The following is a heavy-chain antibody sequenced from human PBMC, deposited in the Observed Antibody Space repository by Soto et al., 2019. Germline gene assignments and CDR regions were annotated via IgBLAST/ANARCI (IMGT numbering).Heavy chain of an antibody. J-gene: IGHJ4*02. D-gene: IGHD1-26*01. V-gene: IGHV1-69*01. Sequence: QVQLVQSGAEVKKPGSSVKVSCKASGGTFSSYSINWVRQAPGQGLAWMGEIIPIFGTANYAQKFQGRVTITADESTSTAYMELSSLRSEDTAVYYCARDGGRHSGGIDYWGQGNLVTVSS. CDR2: IIPIFGTA. CDR3: ARDGGRHSGGIDY. CDR1: GGTFSSYS.